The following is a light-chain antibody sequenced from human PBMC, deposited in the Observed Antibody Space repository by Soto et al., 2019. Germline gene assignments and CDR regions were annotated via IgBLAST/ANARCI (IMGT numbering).Light chain of an antibody. CDR3: QQYNNWPPIT. J-gene: IGKJ5*01. Sequence: EIVKTKCPATLSVAPGERATLSCRASQSVSSNLAWYQQKPGQAPRLLIYDASTRATGIPARFSGSRSGTEFTLTISSLQSEDFAVYYCQQYNNWPPITFGQGTRLEIK. CDR2: DAS. V-gene: IGKV3-15*01. CDR1: QSVSSN.